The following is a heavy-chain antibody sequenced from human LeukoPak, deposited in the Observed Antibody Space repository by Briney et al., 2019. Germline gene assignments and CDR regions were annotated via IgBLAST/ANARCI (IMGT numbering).Heavy chain of an antibody. D-gene: IGHD2-8*01. Sequence: GGSLRRSCAASGFTFRSYEMNWVRQAPGKGLEWVAYITSSGSSIYYTDSVKGRFTISRNNAKNSLYLQMNSLRAEDTAVYYCARLHAYYYYMDVWGKGTTVTVSS. CDR2: ITSSGSSI. CDR1: GFTFRSYE. CDR3: ARLHAYYYYMDV. V-gene: IGHV3-48*03. J-gene: IGHJ6*03.